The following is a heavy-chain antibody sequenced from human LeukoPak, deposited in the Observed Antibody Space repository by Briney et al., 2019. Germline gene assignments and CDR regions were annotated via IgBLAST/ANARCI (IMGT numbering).Heavy chain of an antibody. V-gene: IGHV4-34*01. CDR2: INHSGST. CDR1: GGSFSGYY. CDR3: ARGITMVRGVPLYYFDY. D-gene: IGHD3-10*01. J-gene: IGHJ4*02. Sequence: SETLSLTCAVYGGSFSGYYWSWIRQPPGKGLERIGEINHSGSTNYNPSLKSRVTISVDTSKNQFSLKLSSVTAADTAVYYCARGITMVRGVPLYYFDYWGQGTLVTVSS.